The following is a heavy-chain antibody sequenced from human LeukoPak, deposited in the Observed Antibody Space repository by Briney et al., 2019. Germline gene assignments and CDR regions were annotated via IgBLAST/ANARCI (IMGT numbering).Heavy chain of an antibody. CDR3: ARVGGATAVTMCFEY. J-gene: IGHJ4*02. CDR1: GITFSGYS. CDR2: MTTSGYTI. Sequence: PGGSLRLSCVVSGITFSGYSMIWVRQAPGKGLEWLSFMTTSGYTIFYAESVKERFTISRDNTKKTLYLQMNSLRDEDTAVYYCARVGGATAVTMCFEYWGQGTLVTVSS. V-gene: IGHV3-48*02. D-gene: IGHD1-26*01.